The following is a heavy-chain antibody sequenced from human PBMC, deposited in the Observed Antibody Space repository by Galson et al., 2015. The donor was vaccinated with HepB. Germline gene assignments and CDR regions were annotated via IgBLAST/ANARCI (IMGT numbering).Heavy chain of an antibody. CDR1: GGSIRSNSHY. D-gene: IGHD5-18*01. CDR2: IYYSGST. V-gene: IGHV4-39*07. Sequence: SETLSLTCTVSGGSIRSNSHYWGWIRQPPGKGLEWIANIYYSGSTSYNPSLRSRTTVSIDTPKNQFSLKLSSVTAADTAVYYCTKDLTSVLLPVAPIDAFDIWGRGTLITVSS. CDR3: TKDLTSVLLPVAPIDAFDI. J-gene: IGHJ3*02.